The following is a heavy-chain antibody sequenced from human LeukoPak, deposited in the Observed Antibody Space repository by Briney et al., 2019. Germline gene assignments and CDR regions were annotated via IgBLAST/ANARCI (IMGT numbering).Heavy chain of an antibody. V-gene: IGHV3-30*03. CDR2: ISNDGNNK. Sequence: GGSLRLSCAASGFPFSSYGMHWVRQAPGKGLEWVAAISNDGNNKFYADSVKGRFTISRDNPKNTMNLQMNSLRAEDTAVYYCARERYSYGSALGYWGQGTLVTVSS. D-gene: IGHD5-18*01. CDR1: GFPFSSYG. J-gene: IGHJ4*02. CDR3: ARERYSYGSALGY.